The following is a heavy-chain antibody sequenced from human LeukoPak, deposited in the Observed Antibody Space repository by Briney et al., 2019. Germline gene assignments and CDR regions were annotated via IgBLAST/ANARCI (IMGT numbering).Heavy chain of an antibody. CDR1: GFTFSSYS. D-gene: IGHD6-13*01. V-gene: IGHV3-21*01. J-gene: IGHJ4*02. Sequence: GGSLRLSCAASGFTFSSYSMNWVRQAPGKGLEWVSSISSSSSYIYCADSVKGRFTISRDNAKNSLYLQLNSLRAEDTAVYYCARWLAAVTTGGYYFDYWGQGTLVTVSS. CDR3: ARWLAAVTTGGYYFDY. CDR2: ISSSSSYI.